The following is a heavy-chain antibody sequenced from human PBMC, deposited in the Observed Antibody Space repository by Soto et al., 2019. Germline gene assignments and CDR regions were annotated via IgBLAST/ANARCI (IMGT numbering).Heavy chain of an antibody. J-gene: IGHJ4*02. CDR3: ARGSYYYDSSGYGYYFDY. D-gene: IGHD3-22*01. CDR2: IYYSGST. CDR1: GGSISSGGYY. V-gene: IGHV4-31*03. Sequence: QVQLQESGPGLVKPSQTLSLTCTVSGGSISSGGYYWSWIRQPPGKGLEWIGYIYYSGSTYYNPSLNSRVTLTVDTSKNRFSLNLSSVTAANTAVYYCARGSYYYDSSGYGYYFDYWGEGTLVTVSA.